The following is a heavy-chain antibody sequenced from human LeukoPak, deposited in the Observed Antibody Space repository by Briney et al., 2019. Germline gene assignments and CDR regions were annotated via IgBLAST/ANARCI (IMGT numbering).Heavy chain of an antibody. Sequence: KPSETLSLTCTVSGGSISSYYWSWSRQPPGKGLEWIGYIYYSGSTNYNPSLKSRVTISVDTSKNQFSLKLSSVTAADTAVYYCARLTYYYDSSGYPPAFDIWGQGTMVTVSS. J-gene: IGHJ3*02. V-gene: IGHV4-59*08. CDR3: ARLTYYYDSSGYPPAFDI. CDR1: GGSISSYY. CDR2: IYYSGST. D-gene: IGHD3-22*01.